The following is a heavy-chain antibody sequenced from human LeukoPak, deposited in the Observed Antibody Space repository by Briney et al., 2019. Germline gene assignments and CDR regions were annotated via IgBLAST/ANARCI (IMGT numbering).Heavy chain of an antibody. CDR2: IVVASGNT. V-gene: IGHV1-58*02. J-gene: IGHJ4*02. D-gene: IGHD5-24*01. Sequence: SAKVSCKASGFTFTNSAMQWVRQARGQRLEWIGWIVVASGNTKYAQKFQERVTITRDMSTSTAYMELSSLSPEDTAVYYCAAAPIEMQQRGFDYWGQGTPVTVSS. CDR3: AAAPIEMQQRGFDY. CDR1: GFTFTNSA.